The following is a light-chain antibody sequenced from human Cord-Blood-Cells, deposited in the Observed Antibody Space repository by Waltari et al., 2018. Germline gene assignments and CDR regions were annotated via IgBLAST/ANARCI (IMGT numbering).Light chain of an antibody. V-gene: IGKV3-15*01. CDR2: GAS. CDR3: QQYNNWPPVT. Sequence: TLSCRASQSVSSNLAWYQQKPGKAPRLLIYGASTRATGIPARFSGSGSGTEFTLTISSLQSEDFAVYYCQQYNNWPPVTFGGGTKVEIK. CDR1: QSVSSN. J-gene: IGKJ4*01.